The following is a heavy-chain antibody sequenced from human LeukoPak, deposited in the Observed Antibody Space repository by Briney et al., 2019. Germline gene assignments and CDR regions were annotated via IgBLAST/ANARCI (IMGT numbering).Heavy chain of an antibody. CDR1: GGSISSGGYS. Sequence: SETLSLTCAVSGGSISSGGYSWSWIRQPPGKGLEWIGYIYHSGSTYYNPSLKSRVTISVDRSKNQFSLKLSSVTAADTAVYYCARDRYYDFWSGYLDYYYYGMDVWGQGTTVTVSS. CDR3: ARDRYYDFWSGYLDYYYYGMDV. J-gene: IGHJ6*02. V-gene: IGHV4-30-2*01. D-gene: IGHD3-3*01. CDR2: IYHSGST.